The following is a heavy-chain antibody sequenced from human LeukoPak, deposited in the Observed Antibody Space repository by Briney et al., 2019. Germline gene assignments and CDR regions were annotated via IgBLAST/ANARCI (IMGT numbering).Heavy chain of an antibody. CDR3: ARLRYYYDSSGYYHYGLDY. Sequence: PSGTLSLTCAVYGGSFSGYYWSWIRQPPGKGLEWIGEINHSGSTNYNPSLKSRVTISVDTSKNQFSLKLSSVTAADTAVYYCARLRYYYDSSGYYHYGLDYWGQGTLVTVSS. V-gene: IGHV4-34*01. D-gene: IGHD3-22*01. J-gene: IGHJ4*02. CDR1: GGSFSGYY. CDR2: INHSGST.